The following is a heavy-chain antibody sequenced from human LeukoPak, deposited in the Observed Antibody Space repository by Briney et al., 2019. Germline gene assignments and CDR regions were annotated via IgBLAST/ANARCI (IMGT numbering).Heavy chain of an antibody. CDR3: AKAPPIITLIGFGYYFDS. CDR2: ITVNGSNT. V-gene: IGHV3-23*01. Sequence: PGGSLRLSCAASGFTFRSFAMSWVRQAPGLRPEWVSTITVNGSNTYYADSVKGRFTVSRDNSRNTLLLQMNSLRAEDAALYYCAKAPPIITLIGFGYYFDSWGLGTLVTVSS. CDR1: GFTFRSFA. D-gene: IGHD3-16*01. J-gene: IGHJ4*02.